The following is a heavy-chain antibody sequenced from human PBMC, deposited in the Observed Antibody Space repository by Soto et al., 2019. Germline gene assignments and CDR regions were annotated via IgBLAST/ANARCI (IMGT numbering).Heavy chain of an antibody. J-gene: IGHJ5*02. Sequence: SETLSLTCTVSGGSISSYYWSWIRQPPGKGLEWIGYIYYSGSTNYNPSLKSRVTISVDTSKNQFSLKLSSVTAADTAVYYCAAPQFDWGIWFDPWGQGTLVTVSS. D-gene: IGHD3-16*01. CDR3: AAPQFDWGIWFDP. CDR2: IYYSGST. CDR1: GGSISSYY. V-gene: IGHV4-59*01.